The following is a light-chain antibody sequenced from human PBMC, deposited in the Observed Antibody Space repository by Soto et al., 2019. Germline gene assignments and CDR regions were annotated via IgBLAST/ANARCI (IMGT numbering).Light chain of an antibody. Sequence: QSVLTQPPSASGTPGQRVTISCSGSSANIGSYYVYWYQQLPGTAPKLLIHRNYQRPSGVPDRFSGSKSGTSASLAISGLRYEDEADYYCAAWDDSLSGWVFGGGTKLTVL. V-gene: IGLV1-47*01. CDR2: RNY. CDR3: AAWDDSLSGWV. CDR1: SANIGSYY. J-gene: IGLJ3*02.